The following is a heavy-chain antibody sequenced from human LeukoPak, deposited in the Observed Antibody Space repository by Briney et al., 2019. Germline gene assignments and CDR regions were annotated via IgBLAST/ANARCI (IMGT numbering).Heavy chain of an antibody. V-gene: IGHV3-9*01. Sequence: GGSLRLSCAASGFTFDDYAMHWVRQAPGKGLEWVSGISWNSGSIGYADSVKGRFTISRDNAKNSLYLQMNSLRAEDTALHYCAKAHDYSKGVLAYWGQGTLVTVSS. D-gene: IGHD4-11*01. J-gene: IGHJ4*02. CDR1: GFTFDDYA. CDR3: AKAHDYSKGVLAY. CDR2: ISWNSGSI.